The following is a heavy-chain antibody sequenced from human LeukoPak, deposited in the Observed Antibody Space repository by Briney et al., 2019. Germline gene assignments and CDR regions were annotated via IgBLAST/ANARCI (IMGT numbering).Heavy chain of an antibody. J-gene: IGHJ4*02. V-gene: IGHV1-2*02. Sequence: ASVKVSCKASGYTFTGYYMHWVRQAPGQGLEWMGWINPNSGGTNYAQKFQGRVTMARDTSISTAYMELSRLRSDDTAVYYCARDAYSSSYDFDYWGQGTLVTVSS. CDR2: INPNSGGT. D-gene: IGHD6-6*01. CDR3: ARDAYSSSYDFDY. CDR1: GYTFTGYY.